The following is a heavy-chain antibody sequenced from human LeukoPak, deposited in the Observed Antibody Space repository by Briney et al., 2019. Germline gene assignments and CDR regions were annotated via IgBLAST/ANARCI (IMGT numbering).Heavy chain of an antibody. J-gene: IGHJ3*02. D-gene: IGHD3-22*01. Sequence: YPGGSLRLSCAASGFSFDDYAMNWVRQAPGKGLEWVSSISSSSSYIYYADSVKGRFTISRDNAKNSLYLQMNSLRAEDTAVYYCASGPRGGDSSGYWAFDIWGQGTMVTVSS. CDR3: ASGPRGGDSSGYWAFDI. CDR2: ISSSSSYI. CDR1: GFSFDDYA. V-gene: IGHV3-21*01.